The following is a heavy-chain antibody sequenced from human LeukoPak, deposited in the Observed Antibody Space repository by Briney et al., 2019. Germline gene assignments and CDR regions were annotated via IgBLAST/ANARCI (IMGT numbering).Heavy chain of an antibody. CDR1: GGTFSSYA. CDR3: ARDSNYDFWSGYYDY. V-gene: IGHV1-69*04. Sequence: GSSVKVSCKASGGTFSSYAISWVRQAPGQGLEWMGRIIPILGIANYAQKFQGRVTITADKSTSTAYMELSSLRSEDTAVYYCARDSNYDFWSGYYDYWGQGTLVTVSS. CDR2: IIPILGIA. J-gene: IGHJ4*02. D-gene: IGHD3-3*01.